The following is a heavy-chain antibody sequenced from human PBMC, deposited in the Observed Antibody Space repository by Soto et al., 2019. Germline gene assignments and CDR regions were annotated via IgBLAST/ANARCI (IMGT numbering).Heavy chain of an antibody. CDR1: GFTVSSNY. Sequence: GGSLRLSCAASGFTVSSNYMSWVRQAPGKGLEWVSVIYSGGSTYYADSVKGRFTISRDNSKNTLYLQMNYLRAEDTAVYHCATITVEGLYYYYYGMDVWGQGTTVTVSS. CDR2: IYSGGST. J-gene: IGHJ6*02. CDR3: ATITVEGLYYYYYGMDV. V-gene: IGHV3-66*01. D-gene: IGHD4-17*01.